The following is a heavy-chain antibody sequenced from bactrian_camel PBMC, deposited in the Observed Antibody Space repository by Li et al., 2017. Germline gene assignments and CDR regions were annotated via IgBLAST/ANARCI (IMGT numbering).Heavy chain of an antibody. Sequence: VQLVESGGGSVQAGGSLRLSCAASGFTFSRHYMSWVRQGPGKGLEWVSTIRSHGGSTYSADFVEGRFTISRDNAKNTLYLQMNSLRTEDTAVYYCATVSTWNYYSDYVIDDYCGQGTQVTVS. CDR2: IRSHGGST. CDR3: ATVSTWNYYSDYVIDDY. CDR1: GFTFSRHY. J-gene: IGHJ4*01. D-gene: IGHD4*01. V-gene: IGHV3S40*01.